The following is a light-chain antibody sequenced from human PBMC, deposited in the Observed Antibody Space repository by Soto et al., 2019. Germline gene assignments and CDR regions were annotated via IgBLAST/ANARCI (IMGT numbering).Light chain of an antibody. CDR2: GAS. Sequence: EIVLTQSPGTLSLSPGERATLSCRASQSVSSSYLAWYQQKPGQAPGLLIYGASSRATGSPDRFSGSGSGTDFTLTISRLEPEDFGVYYCQQYGSSLLTFGGGTKVEIK. J-gene: IGKJ4*01. CDR3: QQYGSSLLT. V-gene: IGKV3-20*01. CDR1: QSVSSSY.